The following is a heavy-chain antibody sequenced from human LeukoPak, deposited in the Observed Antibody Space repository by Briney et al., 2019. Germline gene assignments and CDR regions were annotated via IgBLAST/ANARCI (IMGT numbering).Heavy chain of an antibody. CDR3: ARDRHVYNWNDKDFDY. D-gene: IGHD1-1*01. CDR1: GSTFSSYW. V-gene: IGHV3-7*01. J-gene: IGHJ4*02. Sequence: GGSLRLSCAASGSTFSSYWMSWVRQAPGKGLEWVANIKQDGSEKYYVDSVKGRFTISRDNAKNSLYLQMNSLRAEDTAVYYCARDRHVYNWNDKDFDYWGQGTLVTVSS. CDR2: IKQDGSEK.